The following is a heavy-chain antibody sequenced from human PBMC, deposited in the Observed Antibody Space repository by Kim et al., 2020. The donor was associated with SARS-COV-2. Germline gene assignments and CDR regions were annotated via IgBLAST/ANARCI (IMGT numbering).Heavy chain of an antibody. D-gene: IGHD2-21*01. J-gene: IGHJ6*02. CDR2: ISAYNGNT. CDR1: GYTFTSYG. Sequence: ASVKVSCKASGYTFTSYGISWVRQAPGQGLEWMGWISAYNGNTNYAQKLQGRVTMTTDTSTSTAYMELRSLRSDDTAVYYCAREGGYLHTILYYYYGMDVWGQGTTVTVSS. CDR3: AREGGYLHTILYYYYGMDV. V-gene: IGHV1-18*01.